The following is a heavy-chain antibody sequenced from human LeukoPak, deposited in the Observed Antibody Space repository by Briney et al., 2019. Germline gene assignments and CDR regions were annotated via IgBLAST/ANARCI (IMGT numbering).Heavy chain of an antibody. J-gene: IGHJ6*02. V-gene: IGHV3-30*04. CDR3: AKDKGWGYSAYDCYGMDV. Sequence: PGGSLRLSCAAPGFTFSSYAMHWVRQAPGKGLEWVAVISYDGSNKYYADSVKGRFTISRDNSKNTLYLQMNSLRAEDTAVYYCAKDKGWGYSAYDCYGMDVWGQGTTVTVSS. D-gene: IGHD1-26*01. CDR1: GFTFSSYA. CDR2: ISYDGSNK.